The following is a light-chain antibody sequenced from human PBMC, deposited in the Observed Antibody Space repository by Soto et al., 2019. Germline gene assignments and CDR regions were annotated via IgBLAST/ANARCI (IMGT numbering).Light chain of an antibody. V-gene: IGKV3-15*01. CDR2: SSS. J-gene: IGKJ4*01. Sequence: EIVMTHYPAALSVSPGESETLSGRASQTVSNNLAWYQQKPGQAPRLLFYSSSTRATGVPARFSGSRSGTDFTLTIRSLQSEDFAVYYCQQYNSSPRTFGDGTKVETK. CDR1: QTVSNN. CDR3: QQYNSSPRT.